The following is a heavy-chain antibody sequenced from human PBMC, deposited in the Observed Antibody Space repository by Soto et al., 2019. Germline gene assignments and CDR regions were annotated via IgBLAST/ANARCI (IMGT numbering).Heavy chain of an antibody. CDR1: GFTFSNAW. V-gene: IGHV3-15*01. Sequence: SGGSLRLSCAASGFTFSNAWMSWVRQAPGKGLEWVGRIKSKTDGGTTDYAAPVKGRFTISRDDSKNTLYLQMNSLKTEDTAVYYCTTPIMASARGNYYYGMDVWGKGTTVTVP. J-gene: IGHJ6*04. D-gene: IGHD2-8*01. CDR3: TTPIMASARGNYYYGMDV. CDR2: IKSKTDGGTT.